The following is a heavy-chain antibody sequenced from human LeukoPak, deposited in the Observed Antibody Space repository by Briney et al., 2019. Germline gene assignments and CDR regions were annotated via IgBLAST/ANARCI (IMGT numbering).Heavy chain of an antibody. Sequence: SGGSLRLSCAASGFTFSSYSMNWVRQAPGKGLEWVSSISSSSSYIYYADSVKGRFPISRDNAKNSLYLQMNSLRAEDTAVYYCARGRTVAGTDYWGQGTLVTVSS. CDR2: ISSSSSYI. CDR3: ARGRTVAGTDY. D-gene: IGHD6-19*01. CDR1: GFTFSSYS. V-gene: IGHV3-21*01. J-gene: IGHJ4*02.